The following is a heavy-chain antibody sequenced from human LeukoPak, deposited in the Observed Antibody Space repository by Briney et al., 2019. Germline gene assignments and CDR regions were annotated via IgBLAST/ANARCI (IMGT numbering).Heavy chain of an antibody. V-gene: IGHV3-21*01. CDR3: ASWAGNTQSDSWSGPFDY. Sequence: GGSLRLSCAASGFTFSSYAMNWVRQAPGKGLEWVSSISNRGDYIYYADSVKGRFTISRDNAKNSLYLQMESLRAEDTAVYYCASWAGNTQSDSWSGPFDYWGQGTLVTVSS. CDR2: ISNRGDYI. D-gene: IGHD3-3*01. CDR1: GFTFSSYA. J-gene: IGHJ4*02.